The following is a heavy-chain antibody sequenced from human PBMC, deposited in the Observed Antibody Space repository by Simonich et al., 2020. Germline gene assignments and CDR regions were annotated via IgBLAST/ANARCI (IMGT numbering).Heavy chain of an antibody. CDR2: INPNSGGT. J-gene: IGHJ3*02. CDR1: GYTFTGDY. Sequence: QVQLVQSGAEVKKHGASVKVSCKASGYTFTGDYMHWVRQAPGQGLEMMGWINPNSGGTNYAQKCQGRVTMTRDTSISTAYMELSRLRSDDTAVYYCARVRFEAFDIWGQGTMVTVSS. V-gene: IGHV1-2*02. CDR3: ARVRFEAFDI.